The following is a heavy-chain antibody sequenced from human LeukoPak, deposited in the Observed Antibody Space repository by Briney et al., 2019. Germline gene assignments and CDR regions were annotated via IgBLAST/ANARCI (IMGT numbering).Heavy chain of an antibody. CDR2: ISGSGGST. V-gene: IGHV3-23*01. D-gene: IGHD5-18*01. J-gene: IGHJ3*02. CDR3: AKCWPTAMATPDDAFDI. CDR1: GFTFSSYA. Sequence: GGSLRLSCAASGFTFSSYAMSWVRQAPGKGLEWVSAISGSGGSTYYADSVKGRFTISRDNSKNTLYLQMNSLRAEGTAVYYCAKCWPTAMATPDDAFDIWGQGTMVTVSS.